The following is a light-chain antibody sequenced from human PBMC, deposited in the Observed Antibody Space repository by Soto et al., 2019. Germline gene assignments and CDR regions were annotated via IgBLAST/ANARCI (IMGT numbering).Light chain of an antibody. CDR1: QSVSNS. CDR2: DVS. CDR3: QQYGSSPQT. V-gene: IGKV3-20*01. J-gene: IGKJ5*01. Sequence: EIVLTQSPATLSLSPGQRVTLSCRASQSVSNSLAWYQQKPGQPPRLFIYDVSNRATGIPARFSGSGSGTDFTLTISRLEPEDFAVYYCQQYGSSPQTFGQGTRLEIK.